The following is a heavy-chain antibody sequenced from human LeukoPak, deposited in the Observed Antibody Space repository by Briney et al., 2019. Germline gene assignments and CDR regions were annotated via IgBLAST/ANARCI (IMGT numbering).Heavy chain of an antibody. CDR2: ISYSGST. J-gene: IGHJ5*02. CDR1: WDPIRSFY. CDR3: ARGGQLNWFDP. Sequence: KPSETPSLPRPVSWDPIRSFYWGGVPEAPGEGLEGIGYISYSGSTSSNPSLRSRVTISVDTSKNQFSLRLTSVTAADTAMYYCARGGQLNWFDPWGQGTLVTVSS. V-gene: IGHV4-59*01. D-gene: IGHD5-18*01.